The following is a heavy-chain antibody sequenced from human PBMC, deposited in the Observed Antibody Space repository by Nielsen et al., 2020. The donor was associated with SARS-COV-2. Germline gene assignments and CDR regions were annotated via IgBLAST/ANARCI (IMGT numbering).Heavy chain of an antibody. J-gene: IGHJ6*02. V-gene: IGHV3-7*04. Sequence: GESLKISCAASGFTFSSYWMNWVRQAPGKGLEWVANIKEDGSETHYVDSVKGRFTIYRDNAKNSMILAMNSLTTEDTAVYYCAGVVVVVAEGMDVWGQGTTVTVSS. D-gene: IGHD2-15*01. CDR1: GFTFSSYW. CDR3: AGVVVVVAEGMDV. CDR2: IKEDGSET.